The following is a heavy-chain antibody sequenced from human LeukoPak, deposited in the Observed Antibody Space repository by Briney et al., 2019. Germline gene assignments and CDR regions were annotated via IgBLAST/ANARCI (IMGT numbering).Heavy chain of an antibody. Sequence: GGSLRLSCAASGFTFSSYAMHWVRQAPGKGLEWVAVISYDGSNKYYADSVKGRFTISRNNSKNTLYPQMNSLRAEDTAVYYCARPGALTTHFDYWGQGTLVTVSS. CDR1: GFTFSSYA. CDR2: ISYDGSNK. D-gene: IGHD4-11*01. V-gene: IGHV3-30*01. CDR3: ARPGALTTHFDY. J-gene: IGHJ4*02.